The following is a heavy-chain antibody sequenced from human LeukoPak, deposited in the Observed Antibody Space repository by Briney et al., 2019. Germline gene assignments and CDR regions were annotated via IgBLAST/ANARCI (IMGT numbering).Heavy chain of an antibody. Sequence: SETLSLTCTVSGASITSSSHHWGWIRQSPGKGLEWIGSIYYSGNTYYSPSLSIGVTISVDTSKNQFSLKLSSVTAADTAVYYCASCYYYGSGSYYNWFDSWGQGTLVTVS. D-gene: IGHD3-10*01. CDR1: GASITSSSHH. V-gene: IGHV4-39*01. CDR3: ASCYYYGSGSYYNWFDS. CDR2: IYYSGNT. J-gene: IGHJ5*01.